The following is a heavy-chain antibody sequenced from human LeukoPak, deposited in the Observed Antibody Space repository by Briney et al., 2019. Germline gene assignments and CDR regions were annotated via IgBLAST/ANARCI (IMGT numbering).Heavy chain of an antibody. V-gene: IGHV3-74*01. CDR2: INGDGSNT. CDR3: ARQSTAAPIDY. D-gene: IGHD6-6*01. J-gene: IGHJ4*02. Sequence: GGSLRLSCAASEFTFSSYWMHWVRQAPGKGRVWVSRINGDGSNTSYADSVKGRFTISRDNAKNTLYLQKNSLRAEDTAVYYWARQSTAAPIDYWGQGTLVTVSS. CDR1: EFTFSSYW.